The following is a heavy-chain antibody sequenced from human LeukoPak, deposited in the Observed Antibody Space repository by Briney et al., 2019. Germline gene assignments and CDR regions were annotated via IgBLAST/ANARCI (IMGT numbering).Heavy chain of an antibody. CDR2: INHSGST. V-gene: IGHV4-34*01. Sequence: SETLSLTCAVCGGSFSGYYWSWIRQPPGKGLEWIGEINHSGSTNYNPSLKSRVTISVDTSKNQFSLKLGSVTAADTAVYYCARGGYFDYWGQGTLVTVSS. J-gene: IGHJ4*02. CDR3: ARGGYFDY. CDR1: GGSFSGYY.